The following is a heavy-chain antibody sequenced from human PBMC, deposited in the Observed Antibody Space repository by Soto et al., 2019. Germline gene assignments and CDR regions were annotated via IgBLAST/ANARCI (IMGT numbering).Heavy chain of an antibody. V-gene: IGHV1-46*01. J-gene: IGHJ4*02. CDR3: ARDISFNFDY. CDR1: GYRFTSYY. CDR2: INPNDGST. Sequence: QVQLVQSGPKVKKPGASVKVSCKPSGYRFTSYYLHWVRQAPGQGPEWMGLINPNDGSTTYAQKFQGRLTISRDRSTSTLYMELSSLRSDDTAVYYCARDISFNFDYWGQGTLVTVSP.